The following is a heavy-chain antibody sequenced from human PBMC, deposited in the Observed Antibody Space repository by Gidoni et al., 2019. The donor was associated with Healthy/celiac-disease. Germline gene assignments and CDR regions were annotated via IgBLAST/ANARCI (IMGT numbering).Heavy chain of an antibody. Sequence: QVQLVQSGAEVTKPGSSVKVSCKASGGPFSSYAISWVRQAPGQGLEWMGGIIPIFGTANYAQEFQGRVTITADESTSTAYMELSSLRSEDTAVYYCAREGGDYGSVNWFDPWGQGTLVTVSS. CDR1: GGPFSSYA. V-gene: IGHV1-69*01. J-gene: IGHJ5*02. CDR2: IIPIFGTA. D-gene: IGHD3-10*01. CDR3: AREGGDYGSVNWFDP.